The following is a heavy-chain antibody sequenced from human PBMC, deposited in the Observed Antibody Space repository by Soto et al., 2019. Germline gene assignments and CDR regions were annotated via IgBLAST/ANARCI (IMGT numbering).Heavy chain of an antibody. CDR3: ARDWVVLPAANSRPTHYMDF. Sequence: ASVKVSCKASGYTFTSYGISWVRQAPGQGLEWMGWISAYNGNTNYAQKLQGRVTMTTDTSTSTAYMELRSLRSDDTAVYYCARDWVVLPAANSRPTHYMDFWGKGTTVTVSS. V-gene: IGHV1-18*01. J-gene: IGHJ6*03. CDR1: GYTFTSYG. D-gene: IGHD2-2*01. CDR2: ISAYNGNT.